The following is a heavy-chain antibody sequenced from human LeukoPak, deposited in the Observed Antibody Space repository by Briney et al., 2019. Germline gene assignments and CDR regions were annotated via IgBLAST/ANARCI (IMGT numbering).Heavy chain of an antibody. CDR1: GFTFSNAW. Sequence: GGSLRLSCAASGFTFSNAWMNWVRQAPGKGLEWVGHIKSKTDDGTTEYAAPVKGRFTVSRDDSKSTMYLQMNSLEIEDTAFYYCATGTVTRSASNIWGQGTMVTVSS. CDR2: IKSKTDDGTT. V-gene: IGHV3-15*01. J-gene: IGHJ3*02. CDR3: ATGTVTRSASNI. D-gene: IGHD4-17*01.